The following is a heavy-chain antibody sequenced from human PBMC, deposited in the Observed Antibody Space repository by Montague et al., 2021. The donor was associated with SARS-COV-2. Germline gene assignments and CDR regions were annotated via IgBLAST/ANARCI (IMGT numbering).Heavy chain of an antibody. CDR3: ARQYIGYNRRFDY. V-gene: IGHV4-4*07. J-gene: IGHJ4*02. CDR1: GSISGYY. CDR2: ISSSGGI. D-gene: IGHD5-12*01. Sequence: SETLSLTCTVSGSISGYYWTWFRQSAGKGLEWIGRISSSGGIDYNSSLRSRVTMSLDTSKIQLSLKLISVTAADTAVYYCARQYIGYNRRFDYWGQGALVTVSP.